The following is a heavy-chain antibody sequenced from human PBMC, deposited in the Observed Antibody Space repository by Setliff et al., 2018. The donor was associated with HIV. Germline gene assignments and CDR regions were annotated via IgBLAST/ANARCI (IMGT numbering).Heavy chain of an antibody. Sequence: GGSLRLSCAASGFTLSSYNMNWVRQAPGKGLEWVSSISSSTNYIYYADSVKGRFTVSRDNAKNSLYLQMNSLRAEDTAVYYCATHSGYDRDYWGQGTLVTVSS. V-gene: IGHV3-21*01. D-gene: IGHD5-12*01. CDR2: ISSSTNYI. J-gene: IGHJ4*02. CDR1: GFTLSSYN. CDR3: ATHSGYDRDY.